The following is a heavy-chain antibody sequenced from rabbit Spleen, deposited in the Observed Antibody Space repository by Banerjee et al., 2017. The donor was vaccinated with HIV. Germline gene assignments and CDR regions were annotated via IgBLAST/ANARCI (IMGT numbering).Heavy chain of an antibody. J-gene: IGHJ4*01. Sequence: QEQLVESGGGLVRPEGSLKLSCTASGFSFSNKAVMCWVRQAPGKGLEWIACINAITGKAVYANWAKGRSTFSKTSSTTVTLQLNSLTAADTATYFCARDPNYASGHYIYSFWGQGTLVTVS. CDR3: ARDPNYASGHYIYSF. D-gene: IGHD1-1*01. V-gene: IGHV1S45*01. CDR1: GFSFSNKAV. CDR2: INAITGKA.